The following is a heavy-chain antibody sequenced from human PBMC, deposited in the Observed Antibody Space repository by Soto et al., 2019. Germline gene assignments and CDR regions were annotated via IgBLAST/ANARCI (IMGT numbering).Heavy chain of an antibody. J-gene: IGHJ4*02. Sequence: GGSLRLSCAASGFTFDDYAMHWVRQAPGKGLEWVSGISWNSGSIGYADSVKGRFTISRDNAKNSLYLQMNSLGAEDTALYYCAKEEASAGNFDYWGQGTLVTVSS. CDR3: AKEEASAGNFDY. CDR2: ISWNSGSI. CDR1: GFTFDDYA. D-gene: IGHD6-13*01. V-gene: IGHV3-9*01.